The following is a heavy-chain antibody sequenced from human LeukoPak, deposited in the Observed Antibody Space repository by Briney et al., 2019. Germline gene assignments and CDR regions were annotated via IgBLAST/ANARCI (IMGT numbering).Heavy chain of an antibody. Sequence: PSETLSLTCTVSGYSISSGYYWGWIRQPPGKGLEWIGYIYYSGSTNYNPSLKSRVTISVDTSKNQFSLKLSSVTAADTAVHYCARVNDYGQLILFDYWGQGTLVTVSS. CDR2: IYYSGST. CDR1: GYSISSGYY. D-gene: IGHD4-17*01. V-gene: IGHV4-61*01. CDR3: ARVNDYGQLILFDY. J-gene: IGHJ4*02.